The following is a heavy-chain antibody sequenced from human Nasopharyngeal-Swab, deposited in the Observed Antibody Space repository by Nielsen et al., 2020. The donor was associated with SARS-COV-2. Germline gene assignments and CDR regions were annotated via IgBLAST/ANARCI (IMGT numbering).Heavy chain of an antibody. CDR2: IYFSGST. V-gene: IGHV4-59*12. D-gene: IGHD1-26*01. J-gene: IGHJ4*02. CDR1: GGSISSYY. CDR3: AREEQSFDY. Sequence: ESLKISCTVSGGSISSYYWSWIRQPPGKGPEWIGYIYFSGSTNYNPSLKSRVTMSVDMSKNQFSLKLSSVTAADTAVYYCAREEQSFDYWGQGTLVAVSS.